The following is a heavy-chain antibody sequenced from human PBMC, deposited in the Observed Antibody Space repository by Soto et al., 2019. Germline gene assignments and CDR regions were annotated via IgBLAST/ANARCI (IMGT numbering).Heavy chain of an antibody. CDR3: ARHLTYCSAGSCYSDFPYYGMDV. CDR2: IYYSGTT. J-gene: IGHJ6*02. CDR1: GGSISSSSYY. V-gene: IGHV4-39*01. Sequence: SETLSLTCTVSGGSISSSSYYWGWIRQPPGKGLEWIGSIYYSGTTHYNPSLKSRVTISVDTSKNQLSLELRSVTAADTAVYYCARHLTYCSAGSCYSDFPYYGMDVWGQGTTVTVSS. D-gene: IGHD2-15*01.